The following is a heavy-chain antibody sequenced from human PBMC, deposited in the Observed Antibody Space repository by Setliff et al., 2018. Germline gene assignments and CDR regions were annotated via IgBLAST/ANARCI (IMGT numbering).Heavy chain of an antibody. J-gene: IGHJ4*02. CDR1: GYTFSDYI. Sequence: GASVKVSCKASGYTFSDYIINWVRQAPGQGLEWVGWISPYTGKTYFAQKLQGRVTMTSDTSTRTVYMEVNSVRSDDTAIYYCARGGMAAAGRKGVFEYWGQGTQVTVSS. V-gene: IGHV1-18*01. CDR3: ARGGMAAAGRKGVFEY. D-gene: IGHD6-13*01. CDR2: ISPYTGKT.